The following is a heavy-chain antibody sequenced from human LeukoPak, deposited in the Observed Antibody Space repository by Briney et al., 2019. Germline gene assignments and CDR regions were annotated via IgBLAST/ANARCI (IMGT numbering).Heavy chain of an antibody. CDR1: GYTFTSYG. Sequence: ASVKVSCKASGYTFTSYGISWVRQAPGQGLEWMGWISAYYGNTNYAQKLQGRVTMTTDTSTSTAYMELRSLRSDDTAVYYCARADSQIAARACDIWGQGTMVTVSS. V-gene: IGHV1-18*01. D-gene: IGHD6-13*01. CDR3: ARADSQIAARACDI. CDR2: ISAYYGNT. J-gene: IGHJ3*02.